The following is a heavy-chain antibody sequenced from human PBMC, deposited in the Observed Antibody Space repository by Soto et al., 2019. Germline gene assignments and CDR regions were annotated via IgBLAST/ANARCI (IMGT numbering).Heavy chain of an antibody. CDR2: TYYSGST. D-gene: IGHD1-1*01. J-gene: IGHJ4*02. CDR1: GGSISSSSYY. CDR3: ARRIGTTDPYFDY. V-gene: IGHV4-39*01. Sequence: SETLSLTCTVSGGSISSSSYYWGWIRQPPGKGLEWIGSTYYSGSTYYNPSLKSRVTISVDTSKNQFSLKLSSVTAADTAVYYCARRIGTTDPYFDYWGQGTQVTVSS.